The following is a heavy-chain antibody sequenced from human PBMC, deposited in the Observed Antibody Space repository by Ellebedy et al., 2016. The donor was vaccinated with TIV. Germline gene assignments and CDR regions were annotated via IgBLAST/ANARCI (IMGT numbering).Heavy chain of an antibody. D-gene: IGHD6-19*01. Sequence: GGSLRLXXAASGFTFSSYWMHWVRQAPGKGLVWVSRINSDGSSTSYADSVKGRFTISRDNSKNTLYLQMNSLRAEDTAVYYCARTPIAVAGILFDYWGQGTLVTVSS. CDR3: ARTPIAVAGILFDY. J-gene: IGHJ4*02. CDR1: GFTFSSYW. V-gene: IGHV3-74*01. CDR2: INSDGSST.